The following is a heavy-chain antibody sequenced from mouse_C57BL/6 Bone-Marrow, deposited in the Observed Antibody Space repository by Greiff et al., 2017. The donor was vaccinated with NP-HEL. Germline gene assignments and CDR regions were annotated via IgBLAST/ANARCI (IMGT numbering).Heavy chain of an antibody. D-gene: IGHD2-4*01. V-gene: IGHV1-61*01. CDR1: GYTFTSYW. Sequence: QVQLQQPGAELVRPGSSVKLSCKASGYTFTSYWMDWVKQRPGQGLEWIGNIYPSDSETHYNQKFKDKATLTVDKSSSTAYMQLSSLTSEDSAVYHCARLRYDSWFAYWGQGTLVTVSA. CDR2: IYPSDSET. CDR3: ARLRYDSWFAY. J-gene: IGHJ3*01.